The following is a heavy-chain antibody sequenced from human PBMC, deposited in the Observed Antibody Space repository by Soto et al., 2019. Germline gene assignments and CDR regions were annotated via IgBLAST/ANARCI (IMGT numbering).Heavy chain of an antibody. CDR2: ISYDGSKK. J-gene: IGHJ4*02. V-gene: IGHV3-30-3*01. CDR3: ARDPGSYFDY. CDR1: GFTFSSYA. D-gene: IGHD3-10*01. Sequence: QVQLVESGGGVVQPGRSPRLSCAASGFTFSSYAMHWVRQAPGKGLEWVAVISYDGSKKYYADSVKGRFTISRDNSKNTLYLQMNSLRAEDTAVYYCARDPGSYFDYWGQGPLVTVSS.